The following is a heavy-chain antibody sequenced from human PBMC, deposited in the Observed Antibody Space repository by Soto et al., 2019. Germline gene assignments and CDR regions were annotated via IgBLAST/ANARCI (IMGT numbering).Heavy chain of an antibody. J-gene: IGHJ3*02. CDR3: ARHGTLKGAVVVVGTGLFDI. CDR1: GGSISSSSYY. V-gene: IGHV4-39*01. D-gene: IGHD2-15*01. CDR2: IYYSGST. Sequence: PSETLSLTCTVSGGSISSSSYYWGWIRQPPGKGLEWIGSIYYSGSTYYNPSLKSRVTISVDTSKNQFSLKLSSVTAADTAVYYCARHGTLKGAVVVVGTGLFDIWGQGTMVTVSS.